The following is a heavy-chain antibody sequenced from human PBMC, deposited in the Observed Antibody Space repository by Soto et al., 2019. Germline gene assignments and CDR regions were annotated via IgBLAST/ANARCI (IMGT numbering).Heavy chain of an antibody. J-gene: IGHJ6*02. CDR3: ARDAGYGDYIRYYYYYGMDV. D-gene: IGHD4-17*01. CDR2: ISAYNGNT. CDR1: GYTFTSYG. Sequence: QVQLVQSGAEVKKPGASVKVSCKASGYTFTSYGISWVRQAPGQGLEWMGWISAYNGNTNYAQKLQGRVTMTTDTPTSTAYMELRSLRSDDTAVYYCARDAGYGDYIRYYYYYGMDVWGQGTTVTVSS. V-gene: IGHV1-18*01.